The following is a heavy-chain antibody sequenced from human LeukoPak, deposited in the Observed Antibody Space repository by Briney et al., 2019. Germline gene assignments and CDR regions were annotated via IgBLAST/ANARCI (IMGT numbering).Heavy chain of an antibody. Sequence: SAKVSCKASGGTFSSYAISWVRQAPGQGLEWMGRIIPILGIANYAQKFQGRVTITADKSTSTAYMELSSLRSEDTAVYYCASNPSFYDSSGYYTDYWGQGTLVTVSS. J-gene: IGHJ4*02. CDR1: GGTFSSYA. CDR3: ASNPSFYDSSGYYTDY. D-gene: IGHD3-22*01. V-gene: IGHV1-69*04. CDR2: IIPILGIA.